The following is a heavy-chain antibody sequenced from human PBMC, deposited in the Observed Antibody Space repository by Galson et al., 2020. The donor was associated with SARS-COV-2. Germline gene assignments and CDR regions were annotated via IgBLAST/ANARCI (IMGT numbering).Heavy chain of an antibody. CDR3: ARAVAGNYYYGMDV. V-gene: IGHV3-30*04. Sequence: GESLKISCAASGFTFSSYAMHWVRQAPGKGLEWVAVISYDGSNKYYADSVTGRFTISRDNSKNTLYLQMNSLRAEDTAVYYCARAVAGNYYYGMDVWGQGTTVTVSS. CDR1: GFTFSSYA. D-gene: IGHD6-19*01. J-gene: IGHJ6*02. CDR2: ISYDGSNK.